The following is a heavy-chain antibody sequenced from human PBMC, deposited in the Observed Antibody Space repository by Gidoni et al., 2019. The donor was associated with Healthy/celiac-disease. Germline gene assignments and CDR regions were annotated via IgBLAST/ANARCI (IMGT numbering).Heavy chain of an antibody. CDR3: AKDREQWLGSAFDI. CDR1: GFTFDDYA. J-gene: IGHJ3*02. Sequence: EVQLVESGGGLVQPGRSLRLSCAASGFTFDDYAMHWVRQAPGKGLEWVSGISWNSGSIGYADSVKGRFTISRDNAKNSLYLQMNSLRAEDTALYYCAKDREQWLGSAFDIWGQGTMVTVSS. CDR2: ISWNSGSI. D-gene: IGHD6-19*01. V-gene: IGHV3-9*01.